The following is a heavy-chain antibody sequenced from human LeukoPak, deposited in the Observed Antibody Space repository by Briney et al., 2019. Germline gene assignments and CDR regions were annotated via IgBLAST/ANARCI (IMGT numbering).Heavy chain of an antibody. V-gene: IGHV3-9*01. Sequence: GGSLRLSCAASGFTFHDSAMHWVRQAPGKGLEWVSSISWDSGNIGYADSVKGRFTISRDNVKNSLYLQMNSLKAEDTALYYCATGPNYYGTFDYWGQGTLVTVSS. J-gene: IGHJ4*02. CDR3: ATGPNYYGTFDY. D-gene: IGHD3-10*01. CDR2: ISWDSGNI. CDR1: GFTFHDSA.